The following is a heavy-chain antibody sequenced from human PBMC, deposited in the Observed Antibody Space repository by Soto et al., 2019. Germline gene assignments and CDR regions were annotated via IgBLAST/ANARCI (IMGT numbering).Heavy chain of an antibody. CDR3: ARDSPPVDY. Sequence: QVQLVQSGAEVKKPGASVKVSCKASGYTFSSYGISWVRQAPGQGLEWMGWISAYNGNTKYAQKIQGRVTMTTDTSTSKAYRELRSLRSDDTAVYYCARDSPPVDYWGQGTLVTVSS. CDR1: GYTFSSYG. J-gene: IGHJ4*02. V-gene: IGHV1-18*01. CDR2: ISAYNGNT.